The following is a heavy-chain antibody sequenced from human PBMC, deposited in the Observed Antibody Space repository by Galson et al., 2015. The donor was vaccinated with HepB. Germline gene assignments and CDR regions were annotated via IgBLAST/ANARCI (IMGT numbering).Heavy chain of an antibody. D-gene: IGHD3-9*01. J-gene: IGHJ6*03. CDR1: GFTFSSYG. CDR2: IWYDGSSK. CDR3: ARLVMDYSYYMDV. Sequence: SLRLSCAASGFTFSSYGMHWVRQAPGKGLEWVAVIWYDGSSKSYAASVKGRFSISRDDSKNTLYLQMNSLRGEDTAVYYCARLVMDYSYYMDVWGKGTTVTVSS. V-gene: IGHV3-33*01.